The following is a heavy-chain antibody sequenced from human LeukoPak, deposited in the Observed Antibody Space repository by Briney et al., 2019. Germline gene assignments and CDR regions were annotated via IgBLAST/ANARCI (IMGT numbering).Heavy chain of an antibody. CDR1: GFIFSSYA. Sequence: GRSLSLSYAASGFIFSSYAMQWVRQAPGKGLEWVAVISYAGSNNYYADSVKGRFTISRDNSKNTLYPQMNSLRAEATAVYYCARGDVAARPYYFDYWGQGTLVTVSS. V-gene: IGHV3-30-3*01. D-gene: IGHD6-13*01. J-gene: IGHJ4*02. CDR3: ARGDVAARPYYFDY. CDR2: ISYAGSNN.